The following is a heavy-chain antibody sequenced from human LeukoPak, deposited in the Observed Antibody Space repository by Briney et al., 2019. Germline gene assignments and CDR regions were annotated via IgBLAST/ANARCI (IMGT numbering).Heavy chain of an antibody. CDR1: GGSVSSGSYY. CDR2: IFYSGST. J-gene: IGHJ3*02. Sequence: KPSETLSLTCTVSGGSVSSGSYYWSWIRQPPGKGLEWVGYIFYSGSTNYNPSLKSRVTMSIDTSKNQFSLKLNSVTAADTAVYYCAREILVEWLSKNSFLADAFDIWGQGTMVTVSS. CDR3: AREILVEWLSKNSFLADAFDI. V-gene: IGHV4-61*01. D-gene: IGHD3-3*01.